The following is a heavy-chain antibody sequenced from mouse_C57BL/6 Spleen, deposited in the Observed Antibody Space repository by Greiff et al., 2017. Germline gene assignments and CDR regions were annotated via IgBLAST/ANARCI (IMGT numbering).Heavy chain of an antibody. CDR3: VRHAGSSRGYFDV. D-gene: IGHD1-1*01. CDR2: IRSKSNNYAT. V-gene: IGHV10-1*01. J-gene: IGHJ1*03. CDR1: GFSFNTYA. Sequence: EVMLVESGGGLVQPKGSLKLSCAASGFSFNTYAMNWVRQAPGKGLEWVARIRSKSNNYATYYADSVKDRFTISRDDSESMLYLQMNNLKTEDTAMYYCVRHAGSSRGYFDVWGTGTTVTVSS.